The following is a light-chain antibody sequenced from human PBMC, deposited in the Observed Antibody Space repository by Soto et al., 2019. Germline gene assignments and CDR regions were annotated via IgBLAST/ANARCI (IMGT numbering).Light chain of an antibody. Sequence: QSVLTQPRSVSGSPGQSVTISCTGASSIVGAYNLVSWYQQHPGKAPKLLIYDASQRPSGVPDRFSGSKSGNTASLTISGLQADDEADYYCSYAGSDTWVFGGGTKVTVL. CDR1: SSIVGAYNL. V-gene: IGLV2-11*01. CDR2: DAS. J-gene: IGLJ3*02. CDR3: CSYAGSDTWV.